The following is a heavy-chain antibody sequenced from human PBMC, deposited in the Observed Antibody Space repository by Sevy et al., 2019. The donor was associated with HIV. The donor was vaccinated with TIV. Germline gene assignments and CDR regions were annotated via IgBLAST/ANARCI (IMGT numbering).Heavy chain of an antibody. Sequence: SETLSLTFTVSGGSISASSYDWGWIRQPPGMGLEWIGSMFYSGTTYYNSSLKSRVTISVDTSKNQFSLKMNSVTAADTAVYYCARQGGIVDRAFDYWGQGTLVTVSS. D-gene: IGHD2-21*01. V-gene: IGHV4-39*01. CDR1: GGSISASSYD. CDR3: ARQGGIVDRAFDY. CDR2: MFYSGTT. J-gene: IGHJ4*02.